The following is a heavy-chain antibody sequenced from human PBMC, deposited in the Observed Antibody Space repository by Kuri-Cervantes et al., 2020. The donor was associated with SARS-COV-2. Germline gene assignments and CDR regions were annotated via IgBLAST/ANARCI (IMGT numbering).Heavy chain of an antibody. D-gene: IGHD3-9*01. CDR2: VWYDGSNK. CDR3: ARDLVLRYFDWTISGAFDY. Sequence: GESLKISCVASGFTFRSYWMHWVRQAPGKGLEWVAVVWYDGSNKYYADSVKSRFTISRDNSKNTLYLQMNSLRAEDTAVYYCARDLVLRYFDWTISGAFDYWGQGTLVTVSS. J-gene: IGHJ4*02. V-gene: IGHV3-33*08. CDR1: GFTFRSYW.